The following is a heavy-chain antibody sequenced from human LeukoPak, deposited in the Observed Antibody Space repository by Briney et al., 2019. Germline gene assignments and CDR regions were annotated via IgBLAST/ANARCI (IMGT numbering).Heavy chain of an antibody. CDR3: ARARLDSSSWYYFDY. D-gene: IGHD6-13*01. CDR1: GCTFSSYA. J-gene: IGHJ4*02. Sequence: GGSLRLSCAASGCTFSSYAMHWVRQAPGKGLEWVAVISYDGSNKYYADSVKGRFTISRDNSKNTLYLQMNSLRAEDTAVYYCARARLDSSSWYYFDYWGQGTLVTVSS. CDR2: ISYDGSNK. V-gene: IGHV3-30-3*01.